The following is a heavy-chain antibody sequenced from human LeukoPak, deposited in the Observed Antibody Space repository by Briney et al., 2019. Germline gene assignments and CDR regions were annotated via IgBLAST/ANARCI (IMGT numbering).Heavy chain of an antibody. CDR2: IGADSGNT. J-gene: IGHJ4*02. D-gene: IGHD1-26*01. CDR3: AKNRGATWWDLVDY. Sequence: ALVKVSCKASGHTFTKFGITWVRQAPGQGLEWMGWIGADSGNTNYAQKFQGRVTLSIDTSTSTAYIELRTLGSDDTAVYFCAKNRGATWWDLVDYWGQGTLVTVSS. CDR1: GHTFTKFG. V-gene: IGHV1-18*01.